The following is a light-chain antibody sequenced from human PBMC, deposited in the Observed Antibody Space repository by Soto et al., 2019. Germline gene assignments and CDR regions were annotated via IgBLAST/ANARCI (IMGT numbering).Light chain of an antibody. CDR3: QQSYTSPH. J-gene: IGKJ2*01. Sequence: DIQMTQSPSSLSASVGDRVTITCRASQSIASYLNWYQQRPGKAPKLLIHAASTLQSGVPSRFSGSESESGTDFTPTISSLQPEDFATYYCQQSYTSPHFGQGTKVDIK. V-gene: IGKV1-39*01. CDR2: AAS. CDR1: QSIASY.